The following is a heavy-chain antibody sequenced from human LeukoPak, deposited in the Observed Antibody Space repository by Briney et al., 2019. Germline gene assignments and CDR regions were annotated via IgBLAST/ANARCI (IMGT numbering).Heavy chain of an antibody. CDR1: GFTFSSYW. V-gene: IGHV3-7*01. CDR2: IKQDGSEK. D-gene: IGHD4-17*01. J-gene: IGHJ3*02. CDR3: SRAPTALEAFDI. Sequence: GGSLRLSCAASGFTFSSYWMSWVRQAPGKGLEWVANIKQDGSEKYYVDSVKGRFTISRDNAKNSLDLQMNSLRAEDTAVYYCSRAPTALEAFDIWGQGTMVTVSS.